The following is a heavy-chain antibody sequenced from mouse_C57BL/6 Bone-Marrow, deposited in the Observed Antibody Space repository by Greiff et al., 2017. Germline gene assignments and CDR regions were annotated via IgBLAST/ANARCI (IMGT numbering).Heavy chain of an antibody. Sequence: VQLQQSGAELVRPGASVTLSCKASGYTFTDYEMHWVKQTPVHGLEWIGAIDPETGGTAYNQKFKGKAILTADKSSSTAYMELRSLTSEDSAVYYCTRGGGNYCAYWGQGTLVTVSA. CDR2: IDPETGGT. V-gene: IGHV1-15*01. CDR3: TRGGGNYCAY. D-gene: IGHD2-1*01. CDR1: GYTFTDYE. J-gene: IGHJ3*01.